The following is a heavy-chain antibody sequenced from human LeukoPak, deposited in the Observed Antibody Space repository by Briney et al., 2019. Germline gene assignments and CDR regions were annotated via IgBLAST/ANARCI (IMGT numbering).Heavy chain of an antibody. CDR3: ARLVTDYGDSHYFDS. CDR1: GXSISSDS. V-gene: IGHV4-59*08. CDR2: IYYSGSS. Sequence: SETLSLTCTVSGXSISSDSRNWIRQSPGKGLEWIGYIYYSGSSKNNPSLKSRLTISIDTSRNQFSLKLTSVTPADTAVYFCARLVTDYGDSHYFDSWGQGALVTVSS. D-gene: IGHD4-17*01. J-gene: IGHJ4*02.